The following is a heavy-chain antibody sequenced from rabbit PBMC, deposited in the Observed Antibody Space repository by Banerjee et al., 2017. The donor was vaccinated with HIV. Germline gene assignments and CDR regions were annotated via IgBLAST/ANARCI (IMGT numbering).Heavy chain of an antibody. CDR3: ARNGAGSNFAFNL. V-gene: IGHV1S45*01. D-gene: IGHD4-2*01. CDR2: INSSSGNT. Sequence: QEQLEESGGDLVKPGASLALTCKASGFTISSGYDMCWVRQAPGKGLEWIACINSSSGNTVYATWAKGRFTISKTSWTTVTLQMTSLTAADTATYFCARNGAGSNFAFNLWGPGTLVTVS. J-gene: IGHJ4*01. CDR1: GFTISSGYD.